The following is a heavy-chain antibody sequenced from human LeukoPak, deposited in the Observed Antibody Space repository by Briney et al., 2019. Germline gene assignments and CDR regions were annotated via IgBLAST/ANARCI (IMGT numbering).Heavy chain of an antibody. J-gene: IGHJ4*02. Sequence: RASVKVSCKASGYTFTGYYMHWVRQAPGQGLEWMGWINPNSGGTNYAQKFQGRVTMTRDTSISAAYMELSRLRSDDTAVYYCARQSSGWYFLDYWGQGTLVTVSS. CDR1: GYTFTGYY. CDR2: INPNSGGT. V-gene: IGHV1-2*02. CDR3: ARQSSGWYFLDY. D-gene: IGHD6-19*01.